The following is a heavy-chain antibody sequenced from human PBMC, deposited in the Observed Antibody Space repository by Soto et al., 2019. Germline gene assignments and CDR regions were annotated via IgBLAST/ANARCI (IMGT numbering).Heavy chain of an antibody. CDR1: GGSISSGGYY. Sequence: PSDTLSLTCTVSGGSISSGGYYWSWIRQHPGKGLEWIGYIYYSGSTYYNPSLKSRVTLSVDTSKNQFSLKLSSVTAADTAVYYSARFRALWFGEYAFDIWGQGTMVTVS. CDR2: IYYSGST. D-gene: IGHD3-10*01. CDR3: ARFRALWFGEYAFDI. J-gene: IGHJ3*02. V-gene: IGHV4-31*03.